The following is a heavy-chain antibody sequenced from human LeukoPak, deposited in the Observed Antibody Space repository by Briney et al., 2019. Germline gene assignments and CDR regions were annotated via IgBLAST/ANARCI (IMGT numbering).Heavy chain of an antibody. CDR3: ARDRGGTGDFDY. Sequence: SVKVSCKASGGTFSSYAISWVRQAPGQGLEWMGGIIPIFGTANYAQKFQGRVTITADESTSTAYMELSSLRSEDTAVYYCARDRGGTGDFDYWGQGTLVTVSS. CDR2: IIPIFGTA. D-gene: IGHD1-1*01. CDR1: GGTFSSYA. J-gene: IGHJ4*02. V-gene: IGHV1-69*13.